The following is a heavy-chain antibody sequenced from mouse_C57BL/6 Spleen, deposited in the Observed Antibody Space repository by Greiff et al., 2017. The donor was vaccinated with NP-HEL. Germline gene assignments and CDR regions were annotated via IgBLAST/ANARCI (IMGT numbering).Heavy chain of an antibody. J-gene: IGHJ3*01. CDR3: ARAFYYDYDGGAWFAY. CDR2: IYPRSGNT. CDR1: GYTFTSYG. D-gene: IGHD2-4*01. V-gene: IGHV1-81*01. Sequence: VQLQQSGAELARPGASVKLSCKASGYTFTSYGISWVKQRTGQGLEWIGEIYPRSGNTYNNEKFKGKATLTADKSSRTAYMELRSLTSEDSAVYFCARAFYYDYDGGAWFAYWGQGTLVTVSA.